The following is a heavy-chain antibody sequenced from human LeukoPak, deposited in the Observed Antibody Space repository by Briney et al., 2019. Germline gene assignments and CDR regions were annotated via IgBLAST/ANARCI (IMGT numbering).Heavy chain of an antibody. CDR2: IYTSGST. J-gene: IGHJ3*02. V-gene: IGHV4-4*07. D-gene: IGHD5-18*01. CDR3: GRRYMDTAMVYAFDI. CDR1: GGSISSYY. Sequence: PSETLSLTCTVSGGSISSYYWSWIRQPAGKGLEWIGRIYTSGSTNYNPSLKSRVTMSVDTSKNQFSLKLSSVAAADPAVYYCGRRYMDTAMVYAFDIWGQGTMVTVSA.